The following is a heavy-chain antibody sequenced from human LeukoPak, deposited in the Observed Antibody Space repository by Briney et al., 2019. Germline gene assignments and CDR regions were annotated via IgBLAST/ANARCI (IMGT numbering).Heavy chain of an antibody. J-gene: IGHJ3*02. D-gene: IGHD3-22*01. Sequence: PSETLSLTCAVSNGSISNYFWSWIRQPTGKGLEWIGYVHHSGTANYNPSLMSRVNISIDTSEYRLSLKLSSVTAADTALYYCASLGGYYESSSYSQLDAFDIWGQGTVVTVSS. V-gene: IGHV4-59*01. CDR2: VHHSGTA. CDR1: NGSISNYF. CDR3: ASLGGYYESSSYSQLDAFDI.